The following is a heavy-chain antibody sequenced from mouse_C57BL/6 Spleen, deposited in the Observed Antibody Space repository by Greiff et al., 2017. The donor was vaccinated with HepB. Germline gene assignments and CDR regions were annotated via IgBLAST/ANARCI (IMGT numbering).Heavy chain of an antibody. V-gene: IGHV5-4*01. CDR3: ARDRGYYGSSYPAY. D-gene: IGHD1-1*01. Sequence: EVQGVESGGGLVKPGGSLKLSCAASGFTFSSYAMSWVRQTPEKRLEWVATLSDSGSYTYYPDNVKGRFTISRDNAKNNLYLQMSHLKSEDTALYYCARDRGYYGSSYPAYWCQGTLVTVSA. CDR2: LSDSGSYT. J-gene: IGHJ3*01. CDR1: GFTFSSYA.